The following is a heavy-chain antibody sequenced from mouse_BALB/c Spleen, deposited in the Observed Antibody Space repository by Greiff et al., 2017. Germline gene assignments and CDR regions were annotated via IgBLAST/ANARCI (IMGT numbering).Heavy chain of an antibody. CDR3: ARRAYYGNYDGFFDY. J-gene: IGHJ2*01. CDR1: GYTFTDYN. V-gene: IGHV1-18*01. Sequence: VQLQQSGPELVKPGASVKIPCKASGYTFTDYNMDWVKQSHGKSLEWIGDINPNNGGTIYNQKFKGKATLTVDKSSSTAYMELRSLTSEDTAVYYCARRAYYGNYDGFFDYWGQGTTLTVSS. CDR2: INPNNGGT. D-gene: IGHD2-10*01.